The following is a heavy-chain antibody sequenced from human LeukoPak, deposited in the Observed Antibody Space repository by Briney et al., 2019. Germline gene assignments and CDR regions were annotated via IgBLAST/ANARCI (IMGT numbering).Heavy chain of an antibody. V-gene: IGHV1-18*01. Sequence: PGASVKVSCKASGYSFTSYDITWVRQAPGQGLEWMGWTRTYNGNTKYEQNLQGRVTMTTDTSTRTVYMDLRSLRSDDTAVYYCARSATQYFFDYWGQGTLVTVSS. J-gene: IGHJ4*02. CDR2: TRTYNGNT. D-gene: IGHD3-3*01. CDR1: GYSFTSYD. CDR3: ARSATQYFFDY.